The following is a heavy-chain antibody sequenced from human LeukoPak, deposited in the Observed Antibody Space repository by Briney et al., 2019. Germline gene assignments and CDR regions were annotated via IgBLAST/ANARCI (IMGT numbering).Heavy chain of an antibody. CDR2: ISAYNGNT. V-gene: IGHV1-18*01. D-gene: IGHD4-11*01. J-gene: IGHJ6*03. Sequence: ASVKVSCKASGYTFTSYGISWVRQAPGQGLEWMGWISAYNGNTNYAQKLQGRVTMTTDTSTSTAYMELRSLRSDDTAVYYCARVDSNYYNYYMDVWGKRTTVTVSS. CDR1: GYTFTSYG. CDR3: ARVDSNYYNYYMDV.